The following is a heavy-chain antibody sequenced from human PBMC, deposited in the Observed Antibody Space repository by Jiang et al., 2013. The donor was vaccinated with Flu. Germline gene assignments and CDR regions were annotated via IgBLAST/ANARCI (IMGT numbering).Heavy chain of an antibody. CDR2: ISWNSGSI. Sequence: QPGRSLRLSCAASGFTFDDYAMHWVRQAPGKGLEWVSGISWNSGSIGYADSVKGRFTISRDNAKNSLYLQMNSLRAEDTALYYCAKDISLQWQQLVPGGMDVWGQGTTVTVSS. D-gene: IGHD6-13*01. CDR3: AKDISLQWQQLVPGGMDV. J-gene: IGHJ6*02. CDR1: GFTFDDYA. V-gene: IGHV3-9*01.